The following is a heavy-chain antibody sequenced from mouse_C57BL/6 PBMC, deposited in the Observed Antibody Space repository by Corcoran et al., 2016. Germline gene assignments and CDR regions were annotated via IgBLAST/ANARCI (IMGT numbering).Heavy chain of an antibody. J-gene: IGHJ2*01. CDR1: GYTFTDYY. V-gene: IGHV1-26*01. CDR2: INPNNGGT. CDR3: ARMYYYGSSHFDY. D-gene: IGHD1-1*01. Sequence: EVQLQQSGPELVKPGASVKISCKASGYTFTDYYMNWVKQSHGKSLEWIGDINPNNGGTSYNQKFKGKATLTVDKSSSTAYMELRSLTSEDSAVYYCARMYYYGSSHFDYWGQGTTLTVSS.